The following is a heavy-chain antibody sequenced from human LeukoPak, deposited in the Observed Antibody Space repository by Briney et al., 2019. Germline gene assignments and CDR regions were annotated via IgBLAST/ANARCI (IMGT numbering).Heavy chain of an antibody. D-gene: IGHD5-18*01. CDR3: ARDSYSYGRYYYYYYYMDV. CDR1: GFTFSSYA. V-gene: IGHV3-30-3*01. J-gene: IGHJ6*03. Sequence: PGRSLRLSCAASGFTFSSYAMHWVRQAPGKGLEWVAVISYDGSNKYYADSVKGRFTISRDNSKNTLYLQMNSLRAEDTAVYYCARDSYSYGRYYYYYYYMDVWGKGTTVTVSS. CDR2: ISYDGSNK.